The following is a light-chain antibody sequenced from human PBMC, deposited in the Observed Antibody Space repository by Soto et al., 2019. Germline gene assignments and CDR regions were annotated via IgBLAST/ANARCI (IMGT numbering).Light chain of an antibody. CDR3: CAYAGSGTVV. J-gene: IGLJ7*01. CDR1: SSDVGSYNL. Sequence: QSVLTQPASVSGSPEQSITISCTGTSSDVGSYNLVSWYQQHPGKAHKVMIYEATKRPSGVSNRFSGSKSGNTASLTISGLQAEDEADYYCCAYAGSGTVVFGGGTQLTVL. V-gene: IGLV2-23*01. CDR2: EAT.